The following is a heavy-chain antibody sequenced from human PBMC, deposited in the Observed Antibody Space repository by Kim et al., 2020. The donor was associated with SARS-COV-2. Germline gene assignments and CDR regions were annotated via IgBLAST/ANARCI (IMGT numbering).Heavy chain of an antibody. V-gene: IGHV4-34*01. CDR1: GGSFSGYY. CDR3: ARVVKSYALGDDAFDI. CDR2: INHSGST. Sequence: SETLSLTCAVYGGSFSGYYWSWIRQPPGKGLEWIWEINHSGSTNYNPSLKSRVTISVDTSKNQFSLKLSSVTAADTAVYYCARVVKSYALGDDAFDIWGQGTMVTVSS. J-gene: IGHJ3*02. D-gene: IGHD2-2*01.